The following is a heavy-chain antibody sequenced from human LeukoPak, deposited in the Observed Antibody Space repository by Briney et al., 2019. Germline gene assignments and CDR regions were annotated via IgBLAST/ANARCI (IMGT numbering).Heavy chain of an antibody. CDR2: IFPISGRA. J-gene: IGHJ6*03. Sequence: GASVWVSCKASGATFSSHAIAWVRPAPGPGPEWVGGIFPISGRANYAQKFQGRVTITTDESTSTAYMELSSLTSDDTAVYYCARVLQYQLLKALGYYYRDVWGEGTTVTVSS. V-gene: IGHV1-69*05. CDR3: ARVLQYQLLKALGYYYRDV. D-gene: IGHD2-2*01. CDR1: GATFSSHA.